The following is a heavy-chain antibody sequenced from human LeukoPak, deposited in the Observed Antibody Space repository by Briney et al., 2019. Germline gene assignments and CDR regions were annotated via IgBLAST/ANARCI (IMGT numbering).Heavy chain of an antibody. Sequence: ASVKVSCKASGYTFAGYYMHWVRQAPGQGLEWMGWINPNSGDTNYAQKFQGRVTMTRDTSISTAYMELSSLRSDDTAVYYCSRDFGEPTGYYMDVWGKGTTVTVSS. CDR2: INPNSGDT. J-gene: IGHJ6*03. D-gene: IGHD3-3*01. CDR3: SRDFGEPTGYYMDV. CDR1: GYTFAGYY. V-gene: IGHV1-2*02.